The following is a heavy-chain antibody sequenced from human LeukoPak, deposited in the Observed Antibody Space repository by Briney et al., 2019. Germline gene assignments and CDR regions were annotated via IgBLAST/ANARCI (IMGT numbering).Heavy chain of an antibody. Sequence: GGSLILSCAASGFTFSSYWMSWVRQAPGKGLEWVANIKQDGSEKYYVDSVKGRFTISRDNAKNSLYLQMNSLRAEDTAVYYCARDLFEYSSSSGIDYWGQGTLVTVSS. CDR3: ARDLFEYSSSSGIDY. D-gene: IGHD6-6*01. CDR2: IKQDGSEK. CDR1: GFTFSSYW. J-gene: IGHJ4*02. V-gene: IGHV3-7*01.